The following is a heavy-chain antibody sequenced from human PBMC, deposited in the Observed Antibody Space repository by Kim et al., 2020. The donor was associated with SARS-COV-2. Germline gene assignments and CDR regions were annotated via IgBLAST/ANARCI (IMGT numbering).Heavy chain of an antibody. CDR1: GGSISSGGYY. J-gene: IGHJ5*02. V-gene: IGHV4-31*03. CDR2: IYYSGST. Sequence: SETLSLTCTVSGGSISSGGYYWSWIRQHPGKGLEWIGYIYYSGSTYHNPSLKSRVTISVDTSKNQFSLKLSSVTAADTAVYYCARDLGVRDINWFDPWGQGTLVTVSS. D-gene: IGHD3-10*01. CDR3: ARDLGVRDINWFDP.